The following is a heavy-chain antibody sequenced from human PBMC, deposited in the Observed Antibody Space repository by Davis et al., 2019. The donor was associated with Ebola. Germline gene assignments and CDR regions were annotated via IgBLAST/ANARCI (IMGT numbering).Heavy chain of an antibody. D-gene: IGHD3-22*01. CDR3: ARGGYYDSGGFKSRRKYYYGMDV. V-gene: IGHV3-74*01. J-gene: IGHJ6*02. CDR1: GFTFSSYW. CDR2: INSDASST. Sequence: GESLKISCAASGFTFSSYWMHWVRQAPGKGLVWVSRINSDASSTSYADSVKGRFTVSRDNAKNTLYLQMNSLRAEDTAVYYCARGGYYDSGGFKSRRKYYYGMDVWGQGTTVTVSS.